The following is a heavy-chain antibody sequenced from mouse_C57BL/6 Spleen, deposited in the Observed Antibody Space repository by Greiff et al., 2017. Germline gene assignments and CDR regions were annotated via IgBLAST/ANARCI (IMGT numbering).Heavy chain of an antibody. CDR2: IYPRSGNT. Sequence: QVQLQQSGAELARPGASVKLSCKASGYTFTSYGISWVKQRTGQGLEWIGEIYPRSGNTYYNEKFKGKATLTADKSSSTAYMEIRSLTSEDSAVYFRARRDAMDYWGQGTSVTVSS. J-gene: IGHJ4*01. V-gene: IGHV1-81*01. CDR3: ARRDAMDY. CDR1: GYTFTSYG.